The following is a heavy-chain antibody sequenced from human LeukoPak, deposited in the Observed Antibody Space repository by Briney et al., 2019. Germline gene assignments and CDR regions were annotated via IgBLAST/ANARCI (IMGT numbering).Heavy chain of an antibody. Sequence: PSETLSLTCTVSGGSISSGGYYWSWIRQHPGKGLEWIGYIYYSGSTYYNPSLRSRVTISVDTSKNQFSLKLSSVTAADTAVYYCARVPLKEMATMLHRYYFDYWGQGTLVTVSS. CDR2: IYYSGST. CDR3: ARVPLKEMATMLHRYYFDY. J-gene: IGHJ4*02. D-gene: IGHD5-24*01. CDR1: GGSISSGGYY. V-gene: IGHV4-31*03.